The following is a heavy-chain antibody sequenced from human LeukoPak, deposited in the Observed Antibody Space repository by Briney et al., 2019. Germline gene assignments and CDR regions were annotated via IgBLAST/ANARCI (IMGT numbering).Heavy chain of an antibody. Sequence: ASVKVSCKASGYTFTSYYMHWVRQAPGQGLEWMGIINPSGGSTSYAQKFQGRVTMTRDTSTSTVYMELSSLRSEDTAVYYCARAGVVVVAATRSFDYWGQGTLVTVSS. V-gene: IGHV1-46*01. J-gene: IGHJ4*02. D-gene: IGHD2-15*01. CDR3: ARAGVVVVAATRSFDY. CDR2: INPSGGST. CDR1: GYTFTSYY.